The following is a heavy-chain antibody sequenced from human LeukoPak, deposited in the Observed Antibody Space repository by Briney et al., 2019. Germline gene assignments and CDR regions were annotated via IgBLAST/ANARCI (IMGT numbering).Heavy chain of an antibody. CDR3: ARLRGAQTYCPDY. V-gene: IGHV3-33*01. J-gene: IGHJ4*02. CDR1: GFIFNKYG. D-gene: IGHD2-21*01. CDR2: IWLDGSKE. Sequence: GGSLRLSCAASGFIFNKYGMHWVRQAPGKGLEWVAVIWLDGSKEYYADSVKGRFTISRDNSQNILYLQMSSLRAEDTAVYYCARLRGAQTYCPDYWGQGTLVTVSS.